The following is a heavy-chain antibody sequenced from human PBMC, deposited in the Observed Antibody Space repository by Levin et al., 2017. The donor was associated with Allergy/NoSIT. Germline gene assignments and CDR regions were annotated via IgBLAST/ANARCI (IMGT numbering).Heavy chain of an antibody. CDR2: VISDGSIT. CDR1: GFTFSNYY. V-gene: IGHV3-74*01. CDR3: ARVGCSSTSCLDN. J-gene: IGHJ4*02. Sequence: PGGSLRLSCAASGFTFSNYYMHWVRQAPGKGLVWVSRVISDGSITDYADSVKGRFTISRDNARNTLYLQMNSLRAEDTAVYHCARVGCSSTSCLDNWGQGILVTVSS. D-gene: IGHD2-2*01.